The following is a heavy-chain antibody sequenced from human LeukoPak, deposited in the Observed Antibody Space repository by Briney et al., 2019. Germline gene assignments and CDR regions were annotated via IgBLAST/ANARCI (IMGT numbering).Heavy chain of an antibody. V-gene: IGHV1-2*02. J-gene: IGHJ4*02. CDR3: ARVRLEMTTVTTFDY. Sequence: ASVKVSCKASGYTFTSYGISWVRQAPGQGLEWMGWINPNSGGTNYAQKFQGRVTMTRDTSISTAYMELSRLRSDDTAVYYCARVRLEMTTVTTFDYWGQGTLVTVSS. CDR2: INPNSGGT. D-gene: IGHD4-17*01. CDR1: GYTFTSYG.